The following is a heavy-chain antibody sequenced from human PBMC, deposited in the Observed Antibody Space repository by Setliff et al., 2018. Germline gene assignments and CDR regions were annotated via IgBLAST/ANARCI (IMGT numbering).Heavy chain of an antibody. CDR2: IYSTGEA. V-gene: IGHV4-4*07. Sequence: KASETLSLTCSVSGGVIYDHHWTWIRQAAGEGLQWIGRIYSTGEADYNPSLGSRVTISVDTSNNQFSLRLISVTAADTALYFCAREKQGGFLEWAPFDSWGQGISVTVSS. D-gene: IGHD3-3*01. CDR1: GGVIYDHH. J-gene: IGHJ4*02. CDR3: AREKQGGFLEWAPFDS.